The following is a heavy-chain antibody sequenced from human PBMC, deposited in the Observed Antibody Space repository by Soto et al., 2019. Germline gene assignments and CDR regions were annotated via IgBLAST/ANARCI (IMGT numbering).Heavy chain of an antibody. D-gene: IGHD3-10*01. CDR1: GFIISNNF. CDR2: IYSAGGT. J-gene: IGHJ4*02. V-gene: IGHV3-53*02. CDR3: ARASYYGAAVDY. Sequence: EVQLVETGGGLIQPGGSLRLSCAVSGFIISNNFMTWVRQAPGKGLEWVSVIYSAGGTYYADSVKGRFTISRDNSKNTLYLQMYSLRPEDTAVYYCARASYYGAAVDYWGQGTLVTVSS.